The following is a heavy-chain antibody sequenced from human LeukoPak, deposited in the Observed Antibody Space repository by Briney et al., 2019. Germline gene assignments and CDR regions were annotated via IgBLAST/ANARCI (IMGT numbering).Heavy chain of an antibody. V-gene: IGHV4-39*07. Sequence: SETLSLTCTVSGGSISSSSYYWGWIRQPPGKGLEWIGSIYYSGSTYYNPSLKSRVTISVDTSKNQFSLKLSSVTAADTAVYYCAREGIAANSFDYWGQGTLVTVSS. CDR1: GGSISSSSYY. CDR2: IYYSGST. CDR3: AREGIAANSFDY. D-gene: IGHD6-13*01. J-gene: IGHJ4*02.